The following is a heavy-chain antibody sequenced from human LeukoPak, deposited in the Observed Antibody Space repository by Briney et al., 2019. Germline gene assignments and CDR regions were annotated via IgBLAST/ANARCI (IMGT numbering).Heavy chain of an antibody. CDR2: IYWDDDT. D-gene: IGHD3-3*01. CDR3: ARWTAPFKIFGIVLSSSDYCFDS. CDR1: GFSLTTSGVG. J-gene: IGHJ4*02. Sequence: SGPTLVNPTETLTLTCTFSGFSLTTSGVGMGWIRQPPGKALEWLGLIYWDDDTRYSPSLKTRVTISKDTSKNEVILRMTDVGPEDTATYYCARWTAPFKIFGIVLSSSDYCFDSWGQGVLVTVSA. V-gene: IGHV2-5*02.